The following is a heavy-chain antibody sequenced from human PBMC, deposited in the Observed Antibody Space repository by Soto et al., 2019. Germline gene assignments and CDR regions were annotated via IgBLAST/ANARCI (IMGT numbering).Heavy chain of an antibody. D-gene: IGHD6-13*01. J-gene: IGHJ5*02. V-gene: IGHV4-34*01. CDR3: ARVVPSRRAAAGTGWFDP. CDR1: GGSFSGYY. CDR2: INHSAST. Sequence: SETLSLTCAVCGGSFSGYYWSWIRQPPGKGLEWIGEINHSASTNYNPSLTSRVTISVDTSKNKFSLKLSSVTAADTAVYYCARVVPSRRAAAGTGWFDPWGQGTLVTVSS.